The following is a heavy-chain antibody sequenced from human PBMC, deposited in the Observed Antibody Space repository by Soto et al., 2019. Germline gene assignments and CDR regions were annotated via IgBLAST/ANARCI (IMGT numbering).Heavy chain of an antibody. D-gene: IGHD5-12*01. CDR3: ARGGAMVATIRTYYCYYMDV. J-gene: IGHJ6*03. CDR2: INPSGGST. Sequence: QVQLVQSGAEVKKPGASVKVSCKASGYTFTSYYMHWVRQAPGQGLEWMGIINPSGGSTSYAQKFQGRVTMTRDTSTSTVYMELSSLRSEDTAVYYCARGGAMVATIRTYYCYYMDVWGKGTTVTVSS. CDR1: GYTFTSYY. V-gene: IGHV1-46*03.